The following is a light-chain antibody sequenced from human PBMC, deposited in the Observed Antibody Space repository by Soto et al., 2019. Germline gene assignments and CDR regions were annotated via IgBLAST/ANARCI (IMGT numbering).Light chain of an antibody. J-gene: IGKJ2*01. CDR2: DAS. V-gene: IGKV1-5*01. CDR1: QSISNW. Sequence: DIQMTQSPSTLSASVGDRVTITCRASQSISNWLAWYQQKPGKAPKLLIYDASSLYDASSLENGVPSRFSGSGSETDFTLTISSLQPDDFATYYCQQYNSYPYTFGQGTKLEIK. CDR3: QQYNSYPYT.